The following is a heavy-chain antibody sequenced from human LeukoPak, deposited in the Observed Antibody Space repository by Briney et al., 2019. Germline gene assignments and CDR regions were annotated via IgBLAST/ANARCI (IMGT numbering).Heavy chain of an antibody. CDR1: GFTFSSYA. CDR3: AKDPGEYYYDSSGYSDY. J-gene: IGHJ4*02. CDR2: ISGSGGST. V-gene: IGHV3-23*01. D-gene: IGHD3-22*01. Sequence: GGSLRLSCAASGFTFSSYAMSWVRQAPGKGLEWVSAISGSGGSTYYADSVKGRFTISRDNSKNTLYLQMNSLRAEDTAVYYCAKDPGEYYYDSSGYSDYWGQGTLVTVSS.